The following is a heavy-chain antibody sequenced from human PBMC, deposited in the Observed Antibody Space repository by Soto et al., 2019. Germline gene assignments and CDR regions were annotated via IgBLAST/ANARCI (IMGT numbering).Heavy chain of an antibody. J-gene: IGHJ3*02. CDR1: GVSVSLPNL. V-gene: IGHV4-4*02. CDR2: IDHRGTT. CDR3: ARVKSYAFDI. Sequence: SGTPALTCAVYGVSVSLPNLWAWVRQAPGKGLEWIGEIDHRGTTNYNPSLNSRVTISLDRSKNQFSLRLNSVAAADTAVYFCARVKSYAFDIWGQGTMVS.